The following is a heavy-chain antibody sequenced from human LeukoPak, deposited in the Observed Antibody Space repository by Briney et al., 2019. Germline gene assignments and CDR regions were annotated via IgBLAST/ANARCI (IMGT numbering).Heavy chain of an antibody. CDR1: GFTFSSYW. CDR2: ISSSSSYI. CDR3: ARLNDYGDYGTDY. J-gene: IGHJ4*02. Sequence: GGSLRLSCAASGFTFSSYWMSWVRQAPGKGLEWVSSISSSSSYIYYADSVKGRFTISRDNAKNSLYLQMNSLRAEDTAVYYCARLNDYGDYGTDYWGQGALVTVSS. V-gene: IGHV3-21*01. D-gene: IGHD4-17*01.